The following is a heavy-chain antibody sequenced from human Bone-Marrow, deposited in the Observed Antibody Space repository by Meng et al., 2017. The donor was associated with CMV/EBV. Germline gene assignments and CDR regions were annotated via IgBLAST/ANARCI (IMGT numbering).Heavy chain of an antibody. V-gene: IGHV3-21*01. Sequence: GGSLRLSCAASGFTFSSYSMNWVRQAPGKGLEWVSSISSSSSYIYYADSVKGRFTISRDSAKNSLYLQMNSLRAEDTAVYYCATIGEYSSSWYHRLDHWGQGPRVTVSS. J-gene: IGHJ5*02. D-gene: IGHD6-13*01. CDR2: ISSSSSYI. CDR1: GFTFSSYS. CDR3: ATIGEYSSSWYHRLDH.